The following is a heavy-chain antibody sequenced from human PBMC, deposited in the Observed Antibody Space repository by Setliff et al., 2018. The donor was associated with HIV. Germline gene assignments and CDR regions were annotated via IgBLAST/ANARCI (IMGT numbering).Heavy chain of an antibody. J-gene: IGHJ6*03. V-gene: IGHV6-1*01. Sequence: SQTLSLTCAISEDSVSSNTAAWNWIRQSPSRGLEWLGRTYYRSKWSNDYAVSVKSRITINPDTSKNQFSLQLNSVTPEDTAVYFCARGGDWDYNYYMDVWDKGTTVTVSS. D-gene: IGHD3-16*01. CDR1: EDSVSSNTAA. CDR2: TYYRSKWSN. CDR3: ARGGDWDYNYYMDV.